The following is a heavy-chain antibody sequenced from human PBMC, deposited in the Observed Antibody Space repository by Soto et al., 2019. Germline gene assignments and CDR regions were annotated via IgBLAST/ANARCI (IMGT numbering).Heavy chain of an antibody. CDR2: ISYDGSNK. CDR3: ANDHYVMLVTTTVDY. D-gene: IGHD5-12*01. CDR1: GFTFSSYG. V-gene: IGHV3-30*18. J-gene: IGHJ4*02. Sequence: QVQLVESGGGVVQPGRSLRLSCAASGFTFSSYGMHWVRQAPGKGLEWVAVISYDGSNKYYADSVKGRFTISRDNSKNTLYLQMNSLRAEGTDVYYCANDHYVMLVTTTVDYWVQGTLVMVFS.